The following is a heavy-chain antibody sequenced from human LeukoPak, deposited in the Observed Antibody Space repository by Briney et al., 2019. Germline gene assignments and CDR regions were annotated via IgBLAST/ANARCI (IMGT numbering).Heavy chain of an antibody. CDR3: SAVGGDIVASGWFDP. CDR1: GYTFTSYG. Sequence: ASVKVSCKASGYTFTSYGISWVRQAPGQGLEWMGWISAYNGNTNYAQKLQGRVTMTTDTSTSTAYMELRSLRSDDTAVYYCSAVGGDIVASGWFDPWGQGTLVTVSS. J-gene: IGHJ5*02. CDR2: ISAYNGNT. D-gene: IGHD5-12*01. V-gene: IGHV1-18*01.